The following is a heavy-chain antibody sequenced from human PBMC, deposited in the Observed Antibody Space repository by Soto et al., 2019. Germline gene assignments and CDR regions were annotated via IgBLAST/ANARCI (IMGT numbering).Heavy chain of an antibody. Sequence: RGESLKISCKGSGYSFTSYWIGWARQMPGKGLEWMGIIYPGDSDTRYSPSFQGQVTISADKSISTAYLQWSSLKASDTAMYYCARRSPVDTAMVTEYYGMDVWGQGXTVTVYS. CDR3: ARRSPVDTAMVTEYYGMDV. CDR2: IYPGDSDT. J-gene: IGHJ6*02. D-gene: IGHD5-18*01. CDR1: GYSFTSYW. V-gene: IGHV5-51*01.